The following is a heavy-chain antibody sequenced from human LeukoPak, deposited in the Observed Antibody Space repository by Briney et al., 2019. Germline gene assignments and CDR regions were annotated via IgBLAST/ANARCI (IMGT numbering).Heavy chain of an antibody. CDR2: IYYSGST. D-gene: IGHD6-13*01. CDR1: GGSISSSSYY. Sequence: SETLSLTCTVSGGSISSSSYYWGWIRQPPGKGLEWIGTIYYSGSTYYNPSPKSRVTISVDTSKNQFSLKLRSVTAADTAVYYCATGYTSNCPYNWGQGTPVTVSS. CDR3: ATGYTSNCPYN. J-gene: IGHJ4*02. V-gene: IGHV4-39*01.